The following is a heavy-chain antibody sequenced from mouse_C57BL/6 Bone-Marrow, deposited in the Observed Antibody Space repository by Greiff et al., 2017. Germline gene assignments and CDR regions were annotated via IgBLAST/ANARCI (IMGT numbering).Heavy chain of an antibody. CDR2: IDPENGDT. J-gene: IGHJ2*01. CDR3: TTHYFFDY. V-gene: IGHV14-4*01. CDR1: GFNIKDDY. Sequence: EVQLQQSGAELVRPGASVKLSCTASGFNIKDDYMHWVKQRPEQGLEWIGWIDPENGDTEYASKFQGKATITVDTSSNTAYLQLSSLTSEDTAVYYCTTHYFFDYWGQGTTLTVSS.